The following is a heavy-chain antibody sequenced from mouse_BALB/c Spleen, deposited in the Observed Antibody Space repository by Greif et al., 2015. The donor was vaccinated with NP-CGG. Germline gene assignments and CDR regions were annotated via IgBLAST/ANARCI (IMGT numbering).Heavy chain of an antibody. Sequence: VQLQQPGAELVRSGASVKLSCTASGFNIKEYYMHWVKQRPEQGLEWIGWIDPENGDTEYAPKFQGKATMTADTSSNTAYLQLSSLTSEDTAVYYRTLMITTVDWGQGTTLTVSS. J-gene: IGHJ2*01. CDR2: IDPENGDT. CDR3: TLMITTVD. CDR1: GFNIKEYY. V-gene: IGHV14-4*02. D-gene: IGHD2-4*01.